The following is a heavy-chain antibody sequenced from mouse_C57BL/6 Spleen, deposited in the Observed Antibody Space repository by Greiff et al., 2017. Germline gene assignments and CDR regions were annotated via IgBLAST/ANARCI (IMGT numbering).Heavy chain of an antibody. CDR1: GYTFTSYW. J-gene: IGHJ4*01. CDR3: ARGIYSSGLLAMDY. D-gene: IGHD3-2*02. CDR2: IHPNSGST. V-gene: IGHV1-64*01. Sequence: QVQLQQPGAELVKPGASVKLSCKASGYTFTSYWMHWVKQRPGQGLEWIGMIHPNSGSTNYNEKFKSKATLTVDKSSSTAYMQLSSLTSEDSAVYYCARGIYSSGLLAMDYWGQGTSVTVSS.